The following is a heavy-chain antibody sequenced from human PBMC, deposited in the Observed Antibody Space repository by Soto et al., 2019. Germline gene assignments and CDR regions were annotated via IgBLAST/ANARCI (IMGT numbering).Heavy chain of an antibody. Sequence: GGSLRLSCAASGFTISSNAMYWVRQAPGKGLEWVSAISDRGATTHYADSVKGRFTISRDTSKNTLYLQLNTLRADDTAVYYCAKDKPGTTSFDYWGQGTLVTV. CDR3: AKDKPGTTSFDY. J-gene: IGHJ4*02. CDR1: GFTISSNA. V-gene: IGHV3-23*01. CDR2: ISDRGATT. D-gene: IGHD1-1*01.